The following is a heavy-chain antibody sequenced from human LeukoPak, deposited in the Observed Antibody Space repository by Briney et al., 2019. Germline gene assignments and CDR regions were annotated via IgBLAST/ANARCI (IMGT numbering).Heavy chain of an antibody. V-gene: IGHV3-7*01. CDR2: IRQDGSQK. D-gene: IGHD6-13*01. CDR3: ARDGTAAGLYFDL. CDR1: GFTFTDYW. Sequence: GSLRLSCAVSGFTFTDYWMNWVRQAPGKGLVWVASIRQDGSQKTYVDSVKGRFTISRDNTKNSLSLQVNSLRVQDTAVYYCARDGTAAGLYFDLWGQGTLVTVSS. J-gene: IGHJ4*01.